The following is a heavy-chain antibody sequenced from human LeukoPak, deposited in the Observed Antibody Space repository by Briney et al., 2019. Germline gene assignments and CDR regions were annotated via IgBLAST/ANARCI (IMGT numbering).Heavy chain of an antibody. D-gene: IGHD3/OR15-3a*01. CDR1: GFTFSSYS. CDR3: TDPDWG. J-gene: IGHJ3*01. Sequence: GGSLRLSCAAPGFTFSSYSMNWVRQAPGKGLEWVSYISSSSSTIYYADSVKGRFTISRDNAKNSLYLQMNSLRVEDTAIYYCTDPDWGWGQGTMVTVSS. CDR2: ISSSSSTI. V-gene: IGHV3-48*01.